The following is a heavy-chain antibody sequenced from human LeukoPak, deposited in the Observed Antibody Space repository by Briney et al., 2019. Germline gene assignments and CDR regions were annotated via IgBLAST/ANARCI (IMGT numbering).Heavy chain of an antibody. D-gene: IGHD5-24*01. CDR3: ARDNDGYSPDVRDAFDF. CDR2: ISISSSYI. CDR1: GVTFSSYS. V-gene: IGHV3-21*01. Sequence: PGGSLRLSCAASGVTFSSYSMNWVRQAPGRGLRRVSSISISSSYIYYADTVKGRFTISRDNAKNSLYLQMNSLRAEETAVYYCARDNDGYSPDVRDAFDFWGQGTMVTVSS. J-gene: IGHJ3*01.